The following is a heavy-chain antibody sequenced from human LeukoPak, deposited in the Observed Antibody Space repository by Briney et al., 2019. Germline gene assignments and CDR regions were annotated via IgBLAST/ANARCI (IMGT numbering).Heavy chain of an antibody. Sequence: ASVKVSCKASGYSFSGHYIHWVRQAPGQGLEWMGWISGYNGNTKYAQKLQGRVTMTTDTSTSTAYMELRSLRSDDTAVYYCARDGYCSGGSCWYYYYMDVWGKGTTVTASS. V-gene: IGHV1-18*04. D-gene: IGHD2-15*01. CDR3: ARDGYCSGGSCWYYYYMDV. CDR1: GYSFSGHY. CDR2: ISGYNGNT. J-gene: IGHJ6*03.